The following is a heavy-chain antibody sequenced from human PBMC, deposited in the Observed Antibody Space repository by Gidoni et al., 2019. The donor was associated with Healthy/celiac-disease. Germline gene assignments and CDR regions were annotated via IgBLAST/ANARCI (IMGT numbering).Heavy chain of an antibody. CDR3: ARDPYSGSYGAFDI. CDR2: ISYDGSNK. D-gene: IGHD1-26*01. J-gene: IGHJ3*02. CDR1: GFTFSSYA. Sequence: QVQLVESGVGVVQPGRSLRLSCAASGFTFSSYAMHWVRQAPGKGLEWVAVISYDGSNKYYADSVKGRFTISRDNSKNTLYLQMNSLRAEDTAVYYCARDPYSGSYGAFDIWGQGTMVTVSS. V-gene: IGHV3-30*04.